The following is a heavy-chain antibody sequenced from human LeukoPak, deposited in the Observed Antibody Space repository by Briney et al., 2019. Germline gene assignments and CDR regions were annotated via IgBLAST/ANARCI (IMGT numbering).Heavy chain of an antibody. CDR3: ARGWRVAATPNDY. D-gene: IGHD2-15*01. J-gene: IGHJ4*02. Sequence: GGSLRLSCAASGFTFSSYSMNWVRQAPGKGLEWVSYISSSSSTIYYADSVKGRFTISRDNAKNSLYLQMNSLRAEDTAVYYCARGWRVAATPNDYWGQGTLVTVSS. CDR1: GFTFSSYS. CDR2: ISSSSSTI. V-gene: IGHV3-48*01.